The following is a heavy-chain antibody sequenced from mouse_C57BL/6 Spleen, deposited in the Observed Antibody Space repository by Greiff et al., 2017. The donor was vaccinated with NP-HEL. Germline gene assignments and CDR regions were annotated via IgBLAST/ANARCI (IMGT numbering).Heavy chain of an antibody. J-gene: IGHJ1*03. V-gene: IGHV1-80*01. Sequence: QVQLQQSGAELVKPGASVKISCKASGYAFSSYWMNWVKQRPGKGLEWIGQIYPGDGDTNYNGTFKGKATLTADKSSSTAYMQLNSLTSEDAAVYFYSRSNTTRYFDVWGTGTTVTVSS. CDR2: IYPGDGDT. CDR3: SRSNTTRYFDV. CDR1: GYAFSSYW. D-gene: IGHD1-1*01.